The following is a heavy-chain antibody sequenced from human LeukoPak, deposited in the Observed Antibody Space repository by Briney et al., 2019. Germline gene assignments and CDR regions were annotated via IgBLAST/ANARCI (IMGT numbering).Heavy chain of an antibody. J-gene: IGHJ5*02. CDR1: GGSISSGSYY. D-gene: IGHD3-10*01. CDR2: INTSGST. CDR3: VSAKFLVRGVSWFDP. Sequence: SETLSLTCTVSGGSISSGSYYWSWIRQPAGRGLEWIGRINTSGSTNYNPSLKSRVTISVDTSKNQFSLELTSVTAADTAVYYCVSAKFLVRGVSWFDPWGQGTLVTVSS. V-gene: IGHV4-61*02.